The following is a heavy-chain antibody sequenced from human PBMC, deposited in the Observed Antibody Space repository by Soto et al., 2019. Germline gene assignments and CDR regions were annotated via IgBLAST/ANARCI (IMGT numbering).Heavy chain of an antibody. V-gene: IGHV1-3*01. CDR3: VRRHVSATGIDWFDP. CDR2: INAANGDT. J-gene: IGHJ5*02. D-gene: IGHD6-13*01. Sequence: ASVKVSCKASGYTFTSYGIHWVRQAPGQRLEWMGWINAANGDTKYSPKFQGRVTITRDTSASTAYMELSSLRSEDTAVYYCVRRHVSATGIDWFDPWGQGTRVTVSA. CDR1: GYTFTSYG.